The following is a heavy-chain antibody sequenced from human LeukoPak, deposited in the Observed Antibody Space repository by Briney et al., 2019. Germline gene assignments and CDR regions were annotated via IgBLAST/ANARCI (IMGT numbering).Heavy chain of an antibody. J-gene: IGHJ4*02. V-gene: IGHV3-53*04. CDR3: ERFSGDYFDY. Sequence: GGSLRLSCAASGFTVSSNYMRWVRQAPGKGLEWVSVIYRGCSTYYADSVKGRFTISRHNSKNTLYLQMNSLRAEDTAVYYCERFSGDYFDYWGQGTLVTVSS. CDR2: IYRGCST. CDR1: GFTVSSNY. D-gene: IGHD4-17*01.